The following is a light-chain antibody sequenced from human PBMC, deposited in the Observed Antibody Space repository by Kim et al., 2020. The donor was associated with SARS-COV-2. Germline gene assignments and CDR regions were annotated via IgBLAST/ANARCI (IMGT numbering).Light chain of an antibody. V-gene: IGLV3-19*01. Sequence: VALGQQDRITCQGASLRSYYATWYQQKPGQAPILVIYGKNNRPSGIPDRFSGSSSGNTASLTIPGTQAGDEADYYCNSRDSNDNVVFGGGTQLTVL. CDR3: NSRDSNDNVV. J-gene: IGLJ2*01. CDR1: SLRSYY. CDR2: GKN.